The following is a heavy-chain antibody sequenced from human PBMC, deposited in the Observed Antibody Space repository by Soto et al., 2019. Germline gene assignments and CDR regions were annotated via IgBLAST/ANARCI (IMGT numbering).Heavy chain of an antibody. V-gene: IGHV3-30*18. J-gene: IGHJ6*02. D-gene: IGHD2-21*01. Sequence: QVQLVESGGGVVQPGRSLRLSCEASGFTFSSYDMHWVRQAPGKGLEWVAVVSHDASNKYYADSVTGRFTISRDNSKNTLSLELNSLSDADTAVYFCANDRSCFYNYGLDVWGQGTTVTVSS. CDR1: GFTFSSYD. CDR2: VSHDASNK. CDR3: ANDRSCFYNYGLDV.